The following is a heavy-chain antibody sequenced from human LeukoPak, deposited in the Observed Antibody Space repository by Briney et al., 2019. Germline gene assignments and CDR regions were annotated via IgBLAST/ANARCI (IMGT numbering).Heavy chain of an antibody. V-gene: IGHV1-18*01. D-gene: IGHD5-18*01. CDR2: ISAYNGNT. CDR3: ARVRRGYSYGYRDLDY. Sequence: ISAYNGNTNYAQKLQGRVTMTTDTSTSTAYMELRSLRSDDTAVYYCARVRRGYSYGYRDLDYWGQGTLVTVSS. J-gene: IGHJ4*02.